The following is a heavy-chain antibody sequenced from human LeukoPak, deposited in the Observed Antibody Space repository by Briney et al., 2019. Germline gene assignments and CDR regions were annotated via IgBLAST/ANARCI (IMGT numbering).Heavy chain of an antibody. CDR3: ARQYSSSWYRWFDP. V-gene: IGHV4-39*01. CDR2: IYYSGST. CDR1: GGSISSANYY. D-gene: IGHD6-13*01. Sequence: SETLSLTCTVSGGSISSANYYWSWIRQPAGKGLEWIGSIYYSGSTYYNPSLKSRVTISVDTSKNQFSLKLSSVTAADTAVYYCARQYSSSWYRWFDPWGQGTLVTVSS. J-gene: IGHJ5*02.